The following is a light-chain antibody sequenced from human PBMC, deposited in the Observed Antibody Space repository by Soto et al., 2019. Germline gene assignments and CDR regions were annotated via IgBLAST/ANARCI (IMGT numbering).Light chain of an antibody. CDR1: QSIDGW. CDR2: KSS. CDR3: QHYTISGCT. V-gene: IGKV1-5*03. J-gene: IGKJ2*02. Sequence: DIQLTQSPSTLSASIGDRVTITCRASQSIDGWLAWYQQKPGEAPKLLIYKSSTSQPGVPLRFSGSGSGTDFTLTISTLQPGDFATYYCQHYTISGCTFGQGTKLEIK.